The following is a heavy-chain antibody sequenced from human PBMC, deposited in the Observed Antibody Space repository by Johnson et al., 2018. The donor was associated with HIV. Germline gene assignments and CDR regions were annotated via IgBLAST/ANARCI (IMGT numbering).Heavy chain of an antibody. Sequence: VQLVESGGGLVQPGGSLRLSCAASGFTVSSNYMTWVRQAPGKGLEWVANIKEDGSEDYYVDSLKGRFTISRDNAQNSLYLQMDNLRAEDSAVYYCTRDGVYSSPHDAFDIWGQGTVVTVSS. CDR1: GFTVSSNY. D-gene: IGHD6-13*01. V-gene: IGHV3-7*05. CDR3: TRDGVYSSPHDAFDI. CDR2: IKEDGSED. J-gene: IGHJ3*02.